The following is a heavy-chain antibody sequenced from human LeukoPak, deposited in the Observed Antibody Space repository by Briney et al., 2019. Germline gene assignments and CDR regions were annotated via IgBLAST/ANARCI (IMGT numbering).Heavy chain of an antibody. CDR1: GYTFTGYY. CDR3: ASATTYCGGDCYPLDAFDI. D-gene: IGHD2-21*02. Sequence: ASGKVSCKASGYTFTGYYMHWVRQAPGQGLEWMGWINPNSGGTKYAQKFLGRITMTRETSISTAYMELSRLRSDDTAVYYCASATTYCGGDCYPLDAFDIWGQGTMVTVSS. J-gene: IGHJ3*02. V-gene: IGHV1-2*02. CDR2: INPNSGGT.